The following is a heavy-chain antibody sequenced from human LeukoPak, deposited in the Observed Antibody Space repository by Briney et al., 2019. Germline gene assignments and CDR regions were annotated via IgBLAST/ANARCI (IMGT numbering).Heavy chain of an antibody. J-gene: IGHJ5*02. CDR3: ARIHLTTGNPS. V-gene: IGHV2-70*11. CDR1: GFSLSTSRMC. CDR2: IDWDDDK. Sequence: SGPALVKPTQTLTLTCTFSGFSLSTSRMCVSWIRQPPGKALEWLARIDWDDDKYYSTSLKTRLTISTDTSKHQVVLTMTNMDPVDTATYYCARIHLTTGNPSWGQGTLVTVSS. D-gene: IGHD4-17*01.